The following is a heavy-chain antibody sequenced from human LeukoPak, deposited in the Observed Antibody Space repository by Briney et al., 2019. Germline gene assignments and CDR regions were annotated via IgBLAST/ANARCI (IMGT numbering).Heavy chain of an antibody. CDR1: GGSFSGYY. CDR2: INHSGST. J-gene: IGHJ5*02. CDR3: ARAFRSSTSCYYTVGNWFDP. Sequence: SETLSLTCAVYGGSFSGYYWSWIRQPPGKGLEWIGEINHSGSTNYNPSLKSRVTISVDTSKNQFSLKLSSVTAEDTAVYYCARAFRSSTSCYYTVGNWFDPWGQGTLVTVSS. V-gene: IGHV4-34*01. D-gene: IGHD2-2*01.